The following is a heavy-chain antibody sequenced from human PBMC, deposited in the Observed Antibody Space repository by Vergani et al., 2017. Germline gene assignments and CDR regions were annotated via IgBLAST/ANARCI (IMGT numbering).Heavy chain of an antibody. D-gene: IGHD1-26*01. CDR3: AREGNRGRWFDP. V-gene: IGHV3-30*03. Sequence: QVQLAESGGGRVQPGRSLRLSCAASGFSFSSHAIHWVRQAPGKGLEWVAVISNDGSKKYYADSVKGRFTISRDNSKNTLDLQMNSLRTQDTAVYYCAREGNRGRWFDPWGQGTLVTVSS. J-gene: IGHJ5*02. CDR1: GFSFSSHA. CDR2: ISNDGSKK.